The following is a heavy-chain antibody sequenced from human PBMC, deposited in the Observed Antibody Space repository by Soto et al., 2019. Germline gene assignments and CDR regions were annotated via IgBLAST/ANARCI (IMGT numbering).Heavy chain of an antibody. CDR2: INHSGSP. CDR1: GGSFSGYY. J-gene: IGHJ5*02. Sequence: SETLSLTCAVYGGSFSGYYWSWIRQPPGKGLEWIGEINHSGSPNYNPSLTSRVTISVDTSKNQFALKLSSVTAADTAVYYCARVRHYYGSGSYYNEKKTNWFDPWGQGTLITVSS. V-gene: IGHV4-34*01. D-gene: IGHD3-10*01. CDR3: ARVRHYYGSGSYYNEKKTNWFDP.